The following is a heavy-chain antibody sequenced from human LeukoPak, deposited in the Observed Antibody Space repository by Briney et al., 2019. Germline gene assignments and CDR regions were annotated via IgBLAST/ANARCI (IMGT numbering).Heavy chain of an antibody. D-gene: IGHD6-13*01. CDR3: ARRPGYFDY. V-gene: IGHV4-34*01. J-gene: IGHJ4*02. CDR1: GGSFSGYY. Sequence: SETLSLTCAVYGGSFSGYYWSWIRQPPGKGLEWIGEVNHSGSTNYNPSLKSRVTISVDTSKNQFSLKLSSVTAADTAVYYCARRPGYFDYWGQGTLVTVSS. CDR2: VNHSGST.